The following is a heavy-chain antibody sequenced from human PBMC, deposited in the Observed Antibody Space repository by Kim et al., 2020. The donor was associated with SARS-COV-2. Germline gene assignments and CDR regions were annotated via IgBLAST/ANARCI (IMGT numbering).Heavy chain of an antibody. V-gene: IGHV4-59*08. J-gene: IGHJ5*02. CDR2: IYYSGST. CDR3: ARHWDSSSWTNWFDP. D-gene: IGHD6-13*01. Sequence: SETLSLTCTVSGGSISSYYWSWIRQPPGKGLEWIGYIYYSGSTNYNPSLKSRVTISVDTSKNQFSLKLSSVTAADTAVYYCARHWDSSSWTNWFDPWGQGTLVTVSS. CDR1: GGSISSYY.